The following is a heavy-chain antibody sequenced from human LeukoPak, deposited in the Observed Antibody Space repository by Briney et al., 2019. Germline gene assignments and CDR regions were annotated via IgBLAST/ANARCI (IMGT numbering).Heavy chain of an antibody. J-gene: IGHJ6*02. Sequence: GESLKISCQGSGYSFTSYWISWVRQMPGKGLEWMGRIDPSDSYTNYSPSFQGHVTISADKSISTAYLQWSSLKASDTAMYYCARRGLRPGYYYGMDVWGQGTTVTVSS. CDR1: GYSFTSYW. CDR2: IDPSDSYT. V-gene: IGHV5-10-1*01. CDR3: ARRGLRPGYYYGMDV. D-gene: IGHD3-16*01.